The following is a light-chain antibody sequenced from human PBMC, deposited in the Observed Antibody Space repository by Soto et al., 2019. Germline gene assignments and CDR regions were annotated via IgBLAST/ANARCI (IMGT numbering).Light chain of an antibody. CDR1: QSIDNW. CDR3: QQYYTMYT. CDR2: KTS. J-gene: IGKJ2*01. V-gene: IGKV1-5*03. Sequence: DIQMTQSPSTLSASVGDRVTITYRASQSIDNWLAWYQEKPGKAPKLLIYKTSTLASGVPSRFSGSASGTEFTLTISSLQPDDFATYYCQQYYTMYTFGRGTRLEI.